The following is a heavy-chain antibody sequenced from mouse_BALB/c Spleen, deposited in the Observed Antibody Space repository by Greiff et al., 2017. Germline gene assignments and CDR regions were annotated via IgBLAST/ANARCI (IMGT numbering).Heavy chain of an antibody. J-gene: IGHJ3*01. CDR1: GYTFTSYW. D-gene: IGHD2-4*01. CDR2: INPSTGYT. CDR3: ARSTMITAWFAY. V-gene: IGHV1-7*01. Sequence: VKVVESGAELAKPGASVKMSCKASGYTFTSYWMHWVKQRPGQGLEWIGYINPSTGYTEYNQKFKDKATLTADKSSSTAYMQLSSLTSEDSAVYYCARSTMITAWFAYWGQGTLVTVSA.